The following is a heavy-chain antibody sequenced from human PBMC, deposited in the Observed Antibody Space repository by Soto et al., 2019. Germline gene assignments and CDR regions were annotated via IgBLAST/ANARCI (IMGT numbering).Heavy chain of an antibody. V-gene: IGHV4-39*01. J-gene: IGHJ3*02. CDR3: AIGSLNSGWEPMAFDAFDI. Sequence: QLQLQESGPGLVKPSETLSLTCTVSGGSISSSSYYWGWIRQPPGKGLEWIGSIYYSGSTYYNPSLKSRVPISVDASKNQFSLKLSSVTAADTAVYYCAIGSLNSGWEPMAFDAFDIWGQGTMVTVSS. D-gene: IGHD6-19*01. CDR2: IYYSGST. CDR1: GGSISSSSYY.